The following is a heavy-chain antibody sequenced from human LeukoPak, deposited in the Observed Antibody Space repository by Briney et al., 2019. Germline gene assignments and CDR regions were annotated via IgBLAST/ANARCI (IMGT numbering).Heavy chain of an antibody. D-gene: IGHD3-16*01. CDR1: GFTFSSHW. Sequence: GGSLRLSCAASGFTFSSHWISWVRQTPEKGLEWVSTITSGDGSPYYADSVKGRFTISRDNSNNMLYLQMNSLRAEDTAVYYCTKRGAYYVDYWGRGIPVTVSS. CDR2: ITSGDGSP. V-gene: IGHV3-23*01. J-gene: IGHJ4*02. CDR3: TKRGAYYVDY.